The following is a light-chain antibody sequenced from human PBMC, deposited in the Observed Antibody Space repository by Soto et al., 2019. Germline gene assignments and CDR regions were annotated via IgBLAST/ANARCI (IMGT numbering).Light chain of an antibody. CDR3: MQTLPPPWS. Sequence: DIVMTQSLLSLPVTPGETASISCRSSQSLLHSNGNNYFSWYLQKPGQSPQLLICLGSNRASGVPCRICGSGSCIEFTLKISRGEGEDVGISYWMQTLPPPWSFVQGTKVQIK. CDR1: QSLLHSNGNNY. V-gene: IGKV2-28*01. CDR2: LGS. J-gene: IGKJ1*01.